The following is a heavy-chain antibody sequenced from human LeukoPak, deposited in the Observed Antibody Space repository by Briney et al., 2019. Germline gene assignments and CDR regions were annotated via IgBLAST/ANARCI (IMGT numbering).Heavy chain of an antibody. V-gene: IGHV3-53*01. CDR3: ARDQKALYYYGMDV. CDR1: GFTVSSSY. CDR2: IYGGGST. Sequence: GGSLRLSCAASGFTVSSSYMNWVRQAPGKGLEWVSLIYGGGSTYYADSVKGRFTISRDNAKNSLYLQMNSLRAEDTAVYYCARDQKALYYYGMDVWGQGTTVTVSS. J-gene: IGHJ6*02.